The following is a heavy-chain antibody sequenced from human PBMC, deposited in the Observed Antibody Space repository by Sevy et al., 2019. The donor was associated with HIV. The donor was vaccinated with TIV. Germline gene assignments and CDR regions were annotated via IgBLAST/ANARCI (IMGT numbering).Heavy chain of an antibody. CDR1: GFTFSSYA. J-gene: IGHJ4*02. D-gene: IGHD2-15*01. CDR2: ISYDGSNK. V-gene: IGHV3-30-3*01. Sequence: AGSLRLSCAASGFTFSSYAMHWVRQAPGKGLEWVAVISYDGSNKYYADSVKGRFTISRDNSKNTLYLQMNSLRAEDTAVYYCARDLPSSYCSGGSCYSLDYWGQGTLVTVSS. CDR3: ARDLPSSYCSGGSCYSLDY.